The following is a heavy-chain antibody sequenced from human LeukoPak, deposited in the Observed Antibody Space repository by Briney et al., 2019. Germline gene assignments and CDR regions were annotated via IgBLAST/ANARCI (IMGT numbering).Heavy chain of an antibody. V-gene: IGHV3-30-3*01. CDR2: ISYDGSNK. CDR1: GFTFSSYA. D-gene: IGHD5-24*01. J-gene: IGHJ4*02. CDR3: ARAREMATYLDY. Sequence: GGSLRLSCAASGFTFSSYAMHWVRQAPGKGLEWVAVISYDGSNKYYADSVKGRFTISRDNSKNTLYLQMNSLRAEDTAVYYCARAREMATYLDYWGQGTLVTVSS.